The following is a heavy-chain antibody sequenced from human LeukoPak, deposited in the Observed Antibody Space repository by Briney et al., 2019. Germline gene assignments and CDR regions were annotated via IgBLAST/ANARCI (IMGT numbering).Heavy chain of an antibody. CDR2: ITGYNGKT. D-gene: IGHD3-10*01. J-gene: IGHJ4*02. V-gene: IGHV1-18*01. Sequence: ASVKVSCKASGYTFTSYGISWVRQAPGQGLEWMGWITGYNGKTNYVQKFQGRVTITRDTSASTAYMELSSLRSEDTAVYYCAGGNDVSGFDYWGQGTLVTVSS. CDR1: GYTFTSYG. CDR3: AGGNDVSGFDY.